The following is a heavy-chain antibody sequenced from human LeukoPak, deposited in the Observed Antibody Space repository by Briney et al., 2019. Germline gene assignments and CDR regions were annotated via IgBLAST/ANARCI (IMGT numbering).Heavy chain of an antibody. J-gene: IGHJ6*02. CDR2: INPNSGGT. CDR3: ARDGAITIFGVVIIEDYYYGMDV. Sequence: ASVKVSCTASGYTFTGYYMHWVRQAPGQGLEWMGWINPNSGGTNYAQKFQGRVTMTRDTSISTAYMELSRLRSDDTAVYYCARDGAITIFGVVIIEDYYYGMDVWGQGTTVTVSS. D-gene: IGHD3-3*01. CDR1: GYTFTGYY. V-gene: IGHV1-2*02.